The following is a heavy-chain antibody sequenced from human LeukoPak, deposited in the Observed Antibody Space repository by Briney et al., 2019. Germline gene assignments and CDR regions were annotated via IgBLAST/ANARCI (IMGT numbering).Heavy chain of an antibody. J-gene: IGHJ3*02. D-gene: IGHD3/OR15-3a*01. CDR1: GFTFDYHA. Sequence: GRSLRHSCPASGFTFDYHAMHGVRQVPWKGLEWVSGITWKGDNMAYAGSVNGRFSISRDNAENSLFLQMNSLSPEDTALYYCAKDIAASGLDAFDIWGQGTMVIVSS. CDR3: AKDIAASGLDAFDI. CDR2: ITWKGDNM. V-gene: IGHV3-9*01.